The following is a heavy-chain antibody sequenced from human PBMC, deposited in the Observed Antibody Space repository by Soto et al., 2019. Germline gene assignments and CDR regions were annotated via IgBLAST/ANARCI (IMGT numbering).Heavy chain of an antibody. V-gene: IGHV4-4*02. J-gene: IGHJ4*02. CDR3: VRVLAAPGTDH. CDR1: GGSISSSNW. Sequence: QVQLQESGPGLVKPSGTLSLTCAVSGGSISSSNWWSWVRQPPGKGLEWIGEIYHSGSTNYNPSLKSRVTISLDKSKNQVSLTLNSVSAADTAVYYCVRVLAAPGTDHWGQGTLVTVSS. D-gene: IGHD6-13*01. CDR2: IYHSGST.